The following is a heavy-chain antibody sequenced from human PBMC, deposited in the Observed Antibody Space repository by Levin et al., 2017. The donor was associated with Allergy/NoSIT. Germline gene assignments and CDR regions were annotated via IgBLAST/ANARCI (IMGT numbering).Heavy chain of an antibody. CDR2: ISGSGGST. Sequence: GESLKISCAASGFTFSSYAMSWVRQAPGKGLEWVSAISGSGGSTYYADSVKGRFTISRDNSKNTLYLQMNSLRAEDTAVYYCARRGGGGDYGSGSYYSFYYWGQGTLVTVSS. J-gene: IGHJ4*02. V-gene: IGHV3-23*01. CDR3: ARRGGGGDYGSGSYYSFYY. D-gene: IGHD3-10*01. CDR1: GFTFSSYA.